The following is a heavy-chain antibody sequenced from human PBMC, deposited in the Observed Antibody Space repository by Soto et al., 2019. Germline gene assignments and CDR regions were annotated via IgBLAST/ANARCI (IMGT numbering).Heavy chain of an antibody. CDR3: PTSGSGWDYFDY. Sequence: EVQVVESGGGLVKPGGSLRLSCAWSGFSFTNAWMSWVRQAPGKGLEWVGRIKRKRDGGTTDYDAFVKGRFTISRDDSKNTLYLQMNSLKTEDTAIYYCPTSGSGWDYFDYWGHGILVTVSS. CDR1: GFSFTNAW. J-gene: IGHJ4*01. CDR2: IKRKRDGGTT. D-gene: IGHD6-19*01. V-gene: IGHV3-15*01.